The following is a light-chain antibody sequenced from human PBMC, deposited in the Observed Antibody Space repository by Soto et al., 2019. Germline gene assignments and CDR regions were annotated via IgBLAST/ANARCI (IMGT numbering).Light chain of an antibody. Sequence: EIVLTQSPATLSLSPGERVTLSCRASQSVSSSLAWFQQKPGQAPRLLIYDACKRATGIPARFSGSGSGTYFTLTINSLEPEDFAVYYCQQRSNQRTFGGGTRVEMK. CDR3: QQRSNQRT. V-gene: IGKV3-11*01. CDR1: QSVSSS. CDR2: DAC. J-gene: IGKJ4*01.